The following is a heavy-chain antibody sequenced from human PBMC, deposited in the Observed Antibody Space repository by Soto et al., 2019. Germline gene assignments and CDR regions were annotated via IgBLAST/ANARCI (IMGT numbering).Heavy chain of an antibody. CDR3: ARQGFPFSRDQLATDY. Sequence: PXESLKISFKGSGYSFTSYWISWVRQIPGKGLEWMGRIDPSDSYTNYSPSFQGHVTISADKSISTAYLQWSSLKASDTAMYYCARQGFPFSRDQLATDYWGQGTLVTVSS. CDR2: IDPSDSYT. J-gene: IGHJ4*02. D-gene: IGHD2-2*01. V-gene: IGHV5-10-1*01. CDR1: GYSFTSYW.